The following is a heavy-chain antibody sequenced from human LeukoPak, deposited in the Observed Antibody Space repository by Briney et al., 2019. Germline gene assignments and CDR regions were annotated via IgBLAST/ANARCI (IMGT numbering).Heavy chain of an antibody. CDR2: ISGSGDAT. V-gene: IGHV3-23*01. CDR1: GFTFSTYA. CDR3: ARRGYYDHYFDY. Sequence: GGSLRLSCAASGFTFSTYAMSWVRQSPGRGLEWVSVISGSGDATNYADSVKGRFTISRDNSKNTLYLQMNSLRAEDTAVYYCARRGYYDHYFDYWGLGTLVTVSS. J-gene: IGHJ4*02. D-gene: IGHD3-22*01.